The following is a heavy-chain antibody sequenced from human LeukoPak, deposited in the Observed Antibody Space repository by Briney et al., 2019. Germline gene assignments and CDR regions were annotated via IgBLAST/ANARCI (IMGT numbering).Heavy chain of an antibody. CDR1: GGSFSGYY. J-gene: IGHJ5*02. CDR3: ARSAGYCSSTSCLYNWFDP. D-gene: IGHD2-2*01. V-gene: IGHV4-34*01. CDR2: INHSGST. Sequence: PSGALSLTCAVYGGSFSGYYWSWIRQPPGKGLEWIGEINHSGSTNYNPSLKSRVTISVDTSKNQFSLKLSSVTAADTAVYYCARSAGYCSSTSCLYNWFDPWGQGTLVTVSS.